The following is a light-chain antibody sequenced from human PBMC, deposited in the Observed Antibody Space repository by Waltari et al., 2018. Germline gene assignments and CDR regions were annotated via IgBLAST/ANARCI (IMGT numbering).Light chain of an antibody. V-gene: IGLV8-61*01. CDR2: KGI. J-gene: IGLJ3*02. CDR3: SIYMGSGVWV. Sequence: QTVVTQEPSLSVSPGGTVTLTCALSSGSVSSTSYPTWYQQTPAQPPRTLVYKGISRSSGVPDRFSGSILGNTAALTITGAQADDESDYYCSIYMGSGVWVFGGGTKLTVL. CDR1: SGSVSSTSY.